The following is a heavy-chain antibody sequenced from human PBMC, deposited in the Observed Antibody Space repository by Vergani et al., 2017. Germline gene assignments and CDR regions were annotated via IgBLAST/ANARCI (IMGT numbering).Heavy chain of an antibody. J-gene: IGHJ6*02. CDR2: IIPIFGTA. CDR3: ARDHCSGGSCYPSYYYYYGMDV. CDR1: GGTFSSYA. Sequence: QVQLVQSGAEVKKPGSSVKVSCKASGGTFSSYAISWLRQAPGQGLEWMGGIIPIFGTANYAQKFQGRVTITADESTSTAYMELSSLRSEDTAVYYCARDHCSGGSCYPSYYYYYGMDVWGQGTTVTVSS. D-gene: IGHD2-15*01. V-gene: IGHV1-69*12.